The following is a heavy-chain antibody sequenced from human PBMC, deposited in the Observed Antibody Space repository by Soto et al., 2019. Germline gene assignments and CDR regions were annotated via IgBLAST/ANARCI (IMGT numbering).Heavy chain of an antibody. CDR3: ARDRLLHIAAAGTKLQPRDNWFDP. V-gene: IGHV1-69*01. Sequence: QVQLVQSGAEVKKPGSSVKVSCKASGGTFSSYAISWVRQAPGQGLEWMGGIIPIFGTANYAQKFQGRVTITADESTSTAYMELSSLRSEDTAVYYCARDRLLHIAAAGTKLQPRDNWFDPWGQGNLVTVSS. D-gene: IGHD6-13*01. CDR2: IIPIFGTA. J-gene: IGHJ5*02. CDR1: GGTFSSYA.